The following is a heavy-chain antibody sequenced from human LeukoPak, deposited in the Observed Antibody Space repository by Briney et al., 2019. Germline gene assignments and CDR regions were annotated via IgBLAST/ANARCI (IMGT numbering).Heavy chain of an antibody. J-gene: IGHJ4*02. CDR1: GYSISSGYY. CDR2: IHHSGST. Sequence: SETLSLTCAVSGYSISSGYYWGWIRQPPGKGLEWIGSIHHSGSTYYNPSLKSRVTISVDTSKNQFSLKLSSVTAADTAVYYCARNPQAGTLDYWGQGTLVTVSS. CDR3: ARNPQAGTLDY. V-gene: IGHV4-38-2*01. D-gene: IGHD6-19*01.